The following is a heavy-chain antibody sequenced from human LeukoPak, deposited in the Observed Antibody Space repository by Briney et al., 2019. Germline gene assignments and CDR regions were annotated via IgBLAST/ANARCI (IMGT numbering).Heavy chain of an antibody. D-gene: IGHD2-2*01. CDR3: ARSGSTLVVVPAAQGDWFDP. CDR2: IIPIFGTA. V-gene: IGHV1-69*01. CDR1: GGTFSSYA. J-gene: IGHJ5*02. Sequence: SVKVSCKASGGTFSSYAISWVRQAPGQGLEWMGGIIPIFGTANYAQKFQGRVTITADESTSTAYMELSGPRSEDTAVYYCARSGSTLVVVPAAQGDWFDPWGQGTLVTVSS.